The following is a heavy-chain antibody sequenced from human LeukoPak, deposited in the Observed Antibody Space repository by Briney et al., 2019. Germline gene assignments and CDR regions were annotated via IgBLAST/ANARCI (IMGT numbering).Heavy chain of an antibody. Sequence: SETLSLTCTVSGGSISSYYWSWIRQPPGKGLEWIGYIYYSGSTNYNPSLKSRATISVDTSKNQFSLKLSSVTAADTAVYYCARESYYYGMDVWGQGTTVTVSS. V-gene: IGHV4-59*01. CDR3: ARESYYYGMDV. CDR2: IYYSGST. CDR1: GGSISSYY. J-gene: IGHJ6*02.